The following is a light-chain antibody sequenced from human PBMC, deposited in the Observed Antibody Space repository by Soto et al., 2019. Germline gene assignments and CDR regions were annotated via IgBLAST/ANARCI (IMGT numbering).Light chain of an antibody. CDR3: KQYNNWPPLT. Sequence: EIVMTHSPATLSVSPGERDTLSCRASQSVSSNLAWYQQKPGQAPRLLIYATSTRATGIPARFSGSGSGTEFTLTISSLQSEDFAVYYCKQYNNWPPLTFGGGTKVEIK. CDR1: QSVSSN. V-gene: IGKV3-15*01. J-gene: IGKJ4*01. CDR2: ATS.